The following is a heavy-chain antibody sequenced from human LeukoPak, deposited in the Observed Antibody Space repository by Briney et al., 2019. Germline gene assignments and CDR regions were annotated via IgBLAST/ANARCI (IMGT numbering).Heavy chain of an antibody. CDR1: GYTFSSYG. Sequence: ASVKVSCKASGYTFSSYGITWVRQAPGQGLEWMGWISGYNDNTNYAQKLQGRVTMTTDTSTSTAYMELRSLRSEDTAVYYCARGEPTIYSNAPSWFDPWGQGTLVTVSS. D-gene: IGHD4-11*01. CDR3: ARGEPTIYSNAPSWFDP. CDR2: ISGYNDNT. J-gene: IGHJ5*02. V-gene: IGHV1-18*01.